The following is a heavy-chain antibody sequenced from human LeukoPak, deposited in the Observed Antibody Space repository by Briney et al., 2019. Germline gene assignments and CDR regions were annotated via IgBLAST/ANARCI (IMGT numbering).Heavy chain of an antibody. V-gene: IGHV4-59*01. J-gene: IGHJ4*02. CDR2: IYYSGST. Sequence: PSETLSLTCTVSGGSISSYYWSWIRQPPGKGLEWIGYIYYSGSTNYNPSLKSRVTISVDTSKNQFSLKLSSVTAADTAVYYCARVRYRYSSGWSPFDYWGQGTLVTVSS. CDR3: ARVRYRYSSGWSPFDY. CDR1: GGSISSYY. D-gene: IGHD6-19*01.